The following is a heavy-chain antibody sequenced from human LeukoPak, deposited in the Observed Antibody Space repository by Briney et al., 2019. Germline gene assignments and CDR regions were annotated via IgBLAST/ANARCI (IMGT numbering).Heavy chain of an antibody. CDR3: ARVLYYYDSSGYYYDAFDI. CDR1: GGSISSYY. V-gene: IGHV4-59*01. CDR2: IYYSGST. D-gene: IGHD3-22*01. J-gene: IGHJ3*02. Sequence: KPSETLSLTCTVSGGSISSYYWGWIRQPPGKGLEWIGYIYYSGSTNYNPSLKSRVTISVDTSKNQFSLKLSSVTAADTAVYYCARVLYYYDSSGYYYDAFDIWGQGTMVTVSS.